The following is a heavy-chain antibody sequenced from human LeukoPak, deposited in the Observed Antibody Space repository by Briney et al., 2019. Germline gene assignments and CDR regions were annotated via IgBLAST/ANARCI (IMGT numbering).Heavy chain of an antibody. D-gene: IGHD3-16*02. CDR1: GFTFSSYE. Sequence: GGSLRLSCAASGFTFSSYEMNWVRQAPGKGLEWVSYISSSGSSIFYADSLQGRFTVSRDNAKNSVYLQMNSLRAEDTAVYYCAREGGFGYDDAFDTWGHGTTVTVSS. J-gene: IGHJ3*02. CDR3: AREGGFGYDDAFDT. CDR2: ISSSGSSI. V-gene: IGHV3-48*03.